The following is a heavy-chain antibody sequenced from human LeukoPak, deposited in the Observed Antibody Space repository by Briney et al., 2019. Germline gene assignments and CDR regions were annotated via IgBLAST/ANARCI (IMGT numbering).Heavy chain of an antibody. CDR1: GFTFSSYG. V-gene: IGHV3-30*18. Sequence: TGGSLRLSCAASGFTFSSYGMHWVRQAPGKGLEWVAVISYDGINKYYTDSVKGRFTISRDNSKNTLYLQMNSLRAEDTAVYFCAKGAGVHDAFDVWGQGTMVTVSS. D-gene: IGHD6-19*01. CDR3: AKGAGVHDAFDV. CDR2: ISYDGINK. J-gene: IGHJ3*01.